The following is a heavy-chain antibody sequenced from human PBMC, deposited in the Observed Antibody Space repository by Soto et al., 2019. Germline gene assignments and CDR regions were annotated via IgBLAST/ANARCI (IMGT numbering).Heavy chain of an antibody. D-gene: IGHD4-4*01. V-gene: IGHV1-24*01. J-gene: IGHJ6*02. CDR3: AVNDYSKYGMDV. CDR2: FDPEDGET. Sequence: AASVKVSCKVSGYTLTELSMHWVRQAPGKGLEWMGGFDPEDGETIYAQKFQGRVTMTEDTSTDTAYMELSSLRSEDTAVYYCAVNDYSKYGMDVWGQGTTVTVSS. CDR1: GYTLTELS.